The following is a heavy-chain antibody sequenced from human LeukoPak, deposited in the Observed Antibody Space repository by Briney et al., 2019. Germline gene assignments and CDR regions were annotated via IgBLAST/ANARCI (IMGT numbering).Heavy chain of an antibody. J-gene: IGHJ4*02. V-gene: IGHV1-69*13. Sequence: SVKVSCKASGGTFSSYAISWVRQAPGQGLEWMGGIIPIFGTANYAQKFQGRVTITADESTSTAYMELSSLRSEDTAVYYCARDLLTADTAMVSDYWGRGTLVTVSS. CDR2: IIPIFGTA. D-gene: IGHD5-18*01. CDR1: GGTFSSYA. CDR3: ARDLLTADTAMVSDY.